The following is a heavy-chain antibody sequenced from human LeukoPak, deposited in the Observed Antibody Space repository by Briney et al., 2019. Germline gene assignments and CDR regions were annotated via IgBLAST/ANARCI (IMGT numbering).Heavy chain of an antibody. D-gene: IGHD1/OR15-1a*01. Sequence: ASVKVSCKVSGYTLTELSMHWVRQAPGKGLEWMGGFDPEGGETIYAQKFQGRVTMTEDTPTDTAYMELSSLRSEDTAVYYCATEPTLDGWNNPRDYWGQGTLVSVSS. J-gene: IGHJ4*02. CDR2: FDPEGGET. V-gene: IGHV1-24*01. CDR3: ATEPTLDGWNNPRDY. CDR1: GYTLTELS.